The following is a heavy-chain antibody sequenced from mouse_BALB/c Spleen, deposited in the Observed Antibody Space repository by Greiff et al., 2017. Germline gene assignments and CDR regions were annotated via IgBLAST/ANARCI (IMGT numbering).Heavy chain of an antibody. J-gene: IGHJ3*01. V-gene: IGHV14-3*02. D-gene: IGHD2-4*01. CDR1: GFNIKDTY. Sequence: VHVKQSGAELVKPGASVKLSCTASGFNIKDTYMHWVKQRPEQGLEWIGRIDPANGNTKYDPKFQGKATITADTSSNTAYLQLSSLTSEDTAVYYCVPPRYDYDVRFAYWGQGTLVTVSA. CDR3: VPPRYDYDVRFAY. CDR2: IDPANGNT.